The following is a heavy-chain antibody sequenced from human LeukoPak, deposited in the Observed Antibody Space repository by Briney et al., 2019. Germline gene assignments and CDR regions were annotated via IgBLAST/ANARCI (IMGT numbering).Heavy chain of an antibody. Sequence: AASVTVSCKASGYTFTSYDINWVRQATGQGLEWMGWMNPNSGNTGYAQKFQGRVTMTRNTSISTAYMELSSLRSEDTAVYYCASSYDSSGRDAFDIWGQGTMVTVSS. D-gene: IGHD3-22*01. CDR3: ASSYDSSGRDAFDI. J-gene: IGHJ3*02. CDR2: MNPNSGNT. CDR1: GYTFTSYD. V-gene: IGHV1-8*01.